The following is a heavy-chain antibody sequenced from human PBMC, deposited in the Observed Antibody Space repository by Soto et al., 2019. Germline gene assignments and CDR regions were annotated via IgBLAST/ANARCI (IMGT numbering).Heavy chain of an antibody. J-gene: IGHJ5*02. V-gene: IGHV3-15*01. CDR1: GFTFSDAW. Sequence: GGSLRLSCAASGFTFSDAWMSWVRQAPGKGLDWVGRIKSKSDGGTTEYAAPVRGRFTISRDDSKNTLYLQMNSLKTEDTAVYYCTTGLWRIAVVVGSTGYFNPWGQGTPVTVSS. CDR2: IKSKSDGGTT. CDR3: TTGLWRIAVVVGSTGYFNP. D-gene: IGHD2-15*01.